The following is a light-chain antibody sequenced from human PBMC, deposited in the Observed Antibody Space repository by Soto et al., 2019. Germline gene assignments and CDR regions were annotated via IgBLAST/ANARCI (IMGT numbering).Light chain of an antibody. CDR2: DAS. CDR3: QHNNGYSWT. V-gene: IGKV1-5*01. Sequence: DIQMTQSPSTLSASVGDRVTITCRARQSIRSWLAWYQQKPGKAPKVLIYDASSLESGVPSRFSGSGSGTEFTLTISSLQPDDFATYYCQHNNGYSWTFGQGTKVDSK. CDR1: QSIRSW. J-gene: IGKJ1*01.